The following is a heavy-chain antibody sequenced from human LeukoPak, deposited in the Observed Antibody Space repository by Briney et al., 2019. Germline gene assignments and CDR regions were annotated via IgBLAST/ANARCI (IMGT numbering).Heavy chain of an antibody. CDR3: AASRSLDRSLDY. Sequence: PGGSLRLSCAVSGFTFSKFWMHWVRQAPGKGLEWVANIKQDGSVKCHVDSVKGRFTISRDNAKNSLFLQMNSLRVEDTAVYYCAASRSLDRSLDYWGQGTLVTVSS. V-gene: IGHV3-7*01. CDR2: IKQDGSVK. D-gene: IGHD3-9*01. CDR1: GFTFSKFW. J-gene: IGHJ4*02.